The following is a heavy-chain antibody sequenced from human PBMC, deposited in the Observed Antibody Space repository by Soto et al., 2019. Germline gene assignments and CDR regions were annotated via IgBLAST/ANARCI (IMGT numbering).Heavy chain of an antibody. V-gene: IGHV4-34*01. CDR1: GWSFSGYY. J-gene: IGHJ4*02. CDR2: INHSGST. CDR3: ARGWGRIFDY. Sequence: QVQLQQWGAGLLKPSETLSLTCAVYGWSFSGYYWTWIRQPPGKGLEWIGEINHSGSTNYNPSLTSRITISVDTSKNQFSLKLSSVTAADTAVYYCARGWGRIFDYWGQGTLVTVSS. D-gene: IGHD7-27*01.